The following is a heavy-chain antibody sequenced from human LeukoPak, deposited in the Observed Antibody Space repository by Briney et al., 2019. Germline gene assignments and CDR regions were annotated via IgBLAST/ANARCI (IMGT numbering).Heavy chain of an antibody. CDR2: INHSGST. CDR3: ARGYYDREVWFDP. D-gene: IGHD3-10*02. CDR1: GGSFSGYY. Sequence: SETLSLTCAVYGGSFSGYYWSWIRQPPGKGLEWIGEINHSGSTNYNPSLKSRVTISVDTSKNQFSLKLSPVTAADTAVYYCARGYYDREVWFDPWGQGTLVTVSS. J-gene: IGHJ5*02. V-gene: IGHV4-34*01.